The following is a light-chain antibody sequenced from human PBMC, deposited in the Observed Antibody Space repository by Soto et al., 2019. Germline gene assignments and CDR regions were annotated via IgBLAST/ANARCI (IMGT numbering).Light chain of an antibody. J-gene: IGKJ4*01. CDR1: QGFSNF. CDR3: QKYDSVPLT. V-gene: IGKV1-27*01. Sequence: DIPMTQSPSSLSASVGDRVTITCRASQGFSNFLAWYQQKQGKVPKLLIYAASTLQSGVPSRFSGSGSGTDFTLTISSLQPEDVATYYCQKYDSVPLTFGGGTKVEIK. CDR2: AAS.